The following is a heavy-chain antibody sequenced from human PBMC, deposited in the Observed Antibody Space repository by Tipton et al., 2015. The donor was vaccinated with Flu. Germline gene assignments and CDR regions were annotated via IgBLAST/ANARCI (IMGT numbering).Heavy chain of an antibody. CDR3: AREKDSRGSEYFQQ. D-gene: IGHD6-19*01. J-gene: IGHJ1*01. CDR2: IYNSGST. CDR1: GGSISSNY. Sequence: TLSLTCIVSGGSISSNYWSWIRQPPGKGLEWIGNIYNSGSTYYNPSLKSRVTISIDTSKNQFSLRLSFVTAADTAVYYCAREKDSRGSEYFQQWGQGTLVTVSS. V-gene: IGHV4-59*12.